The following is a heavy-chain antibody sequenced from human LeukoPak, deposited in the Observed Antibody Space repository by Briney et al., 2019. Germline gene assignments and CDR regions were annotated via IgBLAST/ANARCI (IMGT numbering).Heavy chain of an antibody. D-gene: IGHD4-17*01. J-gene: IGHJ4*02. CDR1: GFTFSIYE. Sequence: GGSVRLSCAASGFTFSIYEMNWVRQATGKGLEWVSYISSSGNNIYYADSVKGRFTISRDNAKNSLYLQMHSLRAEDTAVYYCARDGSDYGADYWGQGSLVTVSS. V-gene: IGHV3-48*03. CDR3: ARDGSDYGADY. CDR2: ISSSGNNI.